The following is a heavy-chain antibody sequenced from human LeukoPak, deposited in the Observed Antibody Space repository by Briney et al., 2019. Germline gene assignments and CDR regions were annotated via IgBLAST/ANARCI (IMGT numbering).Heavy chain of an antibody. CDR2: IYYSGST. CDR3: ARRADYGSDEHFDY. D-gene: IGHD3-10*01. V-gene: IGHV4-59*01. Sequence: SETLSLTCTVSGGSISSYYWSWIRQPPGKGLEWIGYIYYSGSTNYNPSLKSRVTISVDTSKNQFSLKLSSVIAADTAVYYCARRADYGSDEHFDYWGQGTLVTVSS. J-gene: IGHJ4*02. CDR1: GGSISSYY.